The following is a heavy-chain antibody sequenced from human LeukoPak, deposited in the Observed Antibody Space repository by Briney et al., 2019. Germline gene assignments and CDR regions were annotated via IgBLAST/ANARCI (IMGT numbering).Heavy chain of an antibody. D-gene: IGHD2-15*01. V-gene: IGHV4-34*01. CDR1: GGSFSGYY. CDR2: INHSGST. Sequence: PSETLSLTCAVYGGSFSGYYWSWIRQPPGKGLEWIGEINHSGSTNYNPSLKSRVTISVDTSKNQFSLKLSSVTAADTAVYYCARGGPVVVVAAILGRASLPFDYRGQGTLVTVSS. J-gene: IGHJ4*02. CDR3: ARGGPVVVVAAILGRASLPFDY.